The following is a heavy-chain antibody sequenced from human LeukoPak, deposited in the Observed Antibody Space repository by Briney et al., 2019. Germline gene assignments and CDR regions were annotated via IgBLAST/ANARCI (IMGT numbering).Heavy chain of an antibody. CDR1: EFSFSLLW. CDR3: ASSYAH. V-gene: IGHV3-7*03. Sequence: GGSLRLSCAASEFSFSLLWMNWVRQAPGKGLEWVANIKQDGSEMHYVDSVKGRFTISRDNARNLLYLQMNSLRAEDTAVYYCASSYAHWGQGTLVIVSP. CDR2: IKQDGSEM. J-gene: IGHJ1*01. D-gene: IGHD2-2*01.